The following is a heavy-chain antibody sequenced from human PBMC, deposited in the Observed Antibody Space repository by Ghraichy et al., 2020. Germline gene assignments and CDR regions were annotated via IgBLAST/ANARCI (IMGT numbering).Heavy chain of an antibody. CDR2: TFYKSKWNN. CDR3: AREIEVLSSYYYHHMDV. J-gene: IGHJ6*02. CDR1: RDNVSSNTAA. Sequence: SQTLPLTCAISRDNVSSNTAAWNWIRQSPSRGLEWLGRTFYKSKWNNDYDISVKSRITINPDTSTNQFSLHLNSVTPEDTAIYYCAREIEVLSSYYYHHMDVGGQGTTVTVSS. V-gene: IGHV6-1*01. D-gene: IGHD2-21*01.